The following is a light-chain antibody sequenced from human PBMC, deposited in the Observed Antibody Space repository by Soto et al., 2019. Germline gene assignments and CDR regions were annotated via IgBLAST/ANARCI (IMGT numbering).Light chain of an antibody. V-gene: IGKV1-5*03. J-gene: IGKJ1*01. CDR3: QHYNSYPRT. Sequence: DIQITQSPSTLSASVGDRVTITCRASQSITNWLTWYQQKPGKAPKLLIYKASSLASGVPSRFSGSGSGTEFTLTISSLQPDDFATYYCQHYNSYPRTFGQGTKVEIK. CDR2: KAS. CDR1: QSITNW.